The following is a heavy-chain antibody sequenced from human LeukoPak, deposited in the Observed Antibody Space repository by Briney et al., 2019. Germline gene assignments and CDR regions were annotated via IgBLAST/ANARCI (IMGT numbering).Heavy chain of an antibody. Sequence: SETLSLTCTVSGGSISSGDYYWSWMRKPPGKGLEWIGYIYYSGSTYYNPSLKSRVTISVDTSKNQFSLKLSSVTAADTAVYYCARARELQYYFDYWGQGTLVTVSS. CDR2: IYYSGST. D-gene: IGHD1-7*01. CDR3: ARARELQYYFDY. CDR1: GGSISSGDYY. V-gene: IGHV4-30-4*08. J-gene: IGHJ4*02.